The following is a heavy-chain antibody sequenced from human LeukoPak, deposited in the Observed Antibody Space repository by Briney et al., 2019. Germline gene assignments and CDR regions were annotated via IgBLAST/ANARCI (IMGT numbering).Heavy chain of an antibody. CDR2: IYHSGST. CDR3: ARAYSSSWYFNWFDP. V-gene: IGHV4-4*02. Sequence: SETLSLTCAVSGDSISSSNWWNWVRQPPGKGLEWIGEIYHSGSTHYNPSLKSRITISVDKSKNQFSLKLSSVTAADTAVYYCARAYSSSWYFNWFDPWGQGTLVTVSS. CDR1: GDSISSSNW. D-gene: IGHD6-13*01. J-gene: IGHJ5*02.